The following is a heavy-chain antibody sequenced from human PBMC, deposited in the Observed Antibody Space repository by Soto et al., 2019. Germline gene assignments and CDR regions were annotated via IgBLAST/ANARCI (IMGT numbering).Heavy chain of an antibody. D-gene: IGHD6-13*01. V-gene: IGHV1-18*01. Sequence: GXSGKVSCEASAYTLTSYGISWVRQAPGQGLEWMGWISAYNGNTNYAQKLQGRVTMTTDTSTSTAYMELRSLRSDDTAVYYCATQARGQQLATDWGQGTLVTVSS. CDR3: ATQARGQQLATD. J-gene: IGHJ4*02. CDR2: ISAYNGNT. CDR1: AYTLTSYG.